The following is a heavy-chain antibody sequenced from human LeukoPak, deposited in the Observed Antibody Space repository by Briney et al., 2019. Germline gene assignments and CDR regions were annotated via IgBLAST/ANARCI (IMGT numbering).Heavy chain of an antibody. CDR3: ARETQLPSLLAGGWFDP. D-gene: IGHD2-2*01. J-gene: IGHJ5*02. Sequence: AASVKVSCKASGYTFTGYYMHWVRQAPGQGLEWMGWINPNSGGTNYAQKFQGRVTMTMDTSISTAYMELSRLRSDDTAVYYCARETQLPSLLAGGWFDPWGQGTLVTVSS. CDR1: GYTFTGYY. CDR2: INPNSGGT. V-gene: IGHV1-2*02.